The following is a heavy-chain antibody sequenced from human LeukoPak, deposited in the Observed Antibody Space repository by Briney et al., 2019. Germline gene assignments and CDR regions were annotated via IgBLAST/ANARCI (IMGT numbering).Heavy chain of an antibody. D-gene: IGHD6-13*01. J-gene: IGHJ4*02. CDR1: GFTFSSYS. Sequence: GGSVRLSCAASGFTFSSYSMNWVRQAPGKGLEWVSSITAASSYIYYPDSVRGRFTISRDNAKNSLYLQMNSLRAEDTAVYYCARPAAAIPPYWGQGTLVSVSS. CDR2: ITAASSYI. V-gene: IGHV3-21*01. CDR3: ARPAAAIPPY.